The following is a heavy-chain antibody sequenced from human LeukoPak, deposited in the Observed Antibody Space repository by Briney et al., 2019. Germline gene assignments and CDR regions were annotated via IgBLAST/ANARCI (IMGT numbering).Heavy chain of an antibody. CDR3: ARDVQQLFNWFDP. J-gene: IGHJ5*02. CDR2: ISSSSSYI. V-gene: IGHV3-21*01. D-gene: IGHD6-13*01. Sequence: GGSLRLSCAASGFTFSSYSMNWVRQAPGKGLEWVSSISSSSSYIYYADSVKGRFTISRDNAKNSLYLQMNSLRAEDTAVYYCARDVQQLFNWFDPWGQGTLVTVSS. CDR1: GFTFSSYS.